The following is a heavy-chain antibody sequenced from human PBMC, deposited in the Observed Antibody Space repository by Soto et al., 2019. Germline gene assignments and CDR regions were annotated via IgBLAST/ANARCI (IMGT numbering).Heavy chain of an antibody. CDR3: ARDPTVVVAAPNYFDY. Sequence: VQLLESGGGLVQPGGSLRLSCAASGFTFSSYGMHWVRQAPGKGLEWVAVIWYDGSNKYYADSVKGRFTISRDNSKNTLYLQMNSLRAEDTAVYYCARDPTVVVAAPNYFDYWGQGTLVTVSS. J-gene: IGHJ4*02. D-gene: IGHD2-15*01. V-gene: IGHV3-33*01. CDR1: GFTFSSYG. CDR2: IWYDGSNK.